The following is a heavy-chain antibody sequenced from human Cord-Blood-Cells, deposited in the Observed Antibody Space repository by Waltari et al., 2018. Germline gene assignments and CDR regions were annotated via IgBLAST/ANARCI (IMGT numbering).Heavy chain of an antibody. CDR2: IYPGDSDT. V-gene: IGHV5-51*01. Sequence: EVQLVQSGAAVKKPGESLTISCKGSGYSFTSYWIGWVRPMPGKGLEWMGIIYPGDSDTRYSPSFQGQVTISADKSISTAYLQWSSLKASDTAMYYCARTQSSSSWYFDLWGRGTLVTVSS. CDR3: ARTQSSSSWYFDL. CDR1: GYSFTSYW. J-gene: IGHJ2*01. D-gene: IGHD6-6*01.